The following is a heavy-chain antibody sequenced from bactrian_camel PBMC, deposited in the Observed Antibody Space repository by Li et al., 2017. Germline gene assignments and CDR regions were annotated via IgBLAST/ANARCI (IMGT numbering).Heavy chain of an antibody. V-gene: IGHV3S31*01. D-gene: IGHD1*01. CDR3: AVSLGNWAYHY. J-gene: IGHJ4*01. Sequence: VQLVESGGGPVQSGGSLRLSCAASGFTFSSYAMSWVCQAPGKGLEWVSAINSRGGSAYYADSVKGRFTISRDSAKNTLYLQLNSLKTEDTAMYYCAVSLGNWAYHYWGQGTQVTVS. CDR1: GFTFSSYA. CDR2: INSRGGSA.